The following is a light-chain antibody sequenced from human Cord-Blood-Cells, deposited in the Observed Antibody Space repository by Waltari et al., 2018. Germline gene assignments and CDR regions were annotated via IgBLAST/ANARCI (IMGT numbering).Light chain of an antibody. CDR2: DVS. CDR3: CSYAGSYV. V-gene: IGLV2-11*01. CDR1: SSDVGGYNY. Sequence: QSALTQPRSVSGSPGQSVTIPCTGTSSDVGGYNYVSWYQQHTGKAPKLMIYDVSKRPSGVPDRFSGSKSGNTASLTISGLQAEDEADYYCCSYAGSYVFGTGTKVTVL. J-gene: IGLJ1*01.